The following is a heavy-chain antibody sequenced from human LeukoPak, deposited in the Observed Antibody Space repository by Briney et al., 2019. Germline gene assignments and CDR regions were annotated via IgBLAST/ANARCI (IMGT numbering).Heavy chain of an antibody. Sequence: PSGTLSLTCSVSGASISSYYWSWIRQPPGKGLEWIGSIYHSGSSYYNPSLNSRVTISVDTSKNQFSLKLSSVTAADTAVYYCARVAKHFRGGISFYFMDVWGKGTTVTISS. V-gene: IGHV4-38-2*02. D-gene: IGHD3-10*01. CDR2: IYHSGSS. J-gene: IGHJ6*03. CDR1: GASISSYY. CDR3: ARVAKHFRGGISFYFMDV.